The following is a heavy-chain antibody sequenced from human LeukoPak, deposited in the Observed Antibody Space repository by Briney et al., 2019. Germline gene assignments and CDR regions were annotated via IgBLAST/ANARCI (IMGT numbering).Heavy chain of an antibody. Sequence: GGSLRLSCAASGFTFSSYALGWVRQAPGKGLEWVAVISYDGSNKYYADSVKGRFTISRDNSKNTLYLQMNSLRAEDTAVYYCARESSSWYGYYYGMDVWGQGTTVTVSS. J-gene: IGHJ6*02. CDR2: ISYDGSNK. D-gene: IGHD6-13*01. CDR1: GFTFSSYA. CDR3: ARESSSWYGYYYGMDV. V-gene: IGHV3-30*04.